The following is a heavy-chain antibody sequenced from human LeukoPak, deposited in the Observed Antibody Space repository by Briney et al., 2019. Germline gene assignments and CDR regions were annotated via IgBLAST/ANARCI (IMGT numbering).Heavy chain of an antibody. CDR3: AYSSTRLEGSNWFDP. D-gene: IGHD6-13*01. J-gene: IGHJ5*02. CDR1: GFTFSSYG. CDR2: ISYDGSNK. Sequence: GRSLRLSCAASGFTFSSYGMHWVRQAPGKGLEWVAVISYDGSNKYYADSVKGRFTISRDNSKNTLYLQMNSLRSDDTAVYYCAYSSTRLEGSNWFDPWGQGTLVTVSS. V-gene: IGHV3-30*03.